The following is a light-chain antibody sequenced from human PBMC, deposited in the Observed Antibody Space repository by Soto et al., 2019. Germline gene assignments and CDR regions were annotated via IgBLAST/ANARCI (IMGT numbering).Light chain of an antibody. V-gene: IGLV2-8*01. Sequence: QSALTQPPSASGSPGQSVTISCTGTSSDVGGYNSVSWYQHHPGKAPQLMIYEVSKRPSGVPDRLSGSKSANTASLTVSGLLAEDEADDYCSSYAGSNNYVFGTGTKLTVL. CDR3: SSYAGSNNYV. CDR2: EVS. CDR1: SSDVGGYNS. J-gene: IGLJ1*01.